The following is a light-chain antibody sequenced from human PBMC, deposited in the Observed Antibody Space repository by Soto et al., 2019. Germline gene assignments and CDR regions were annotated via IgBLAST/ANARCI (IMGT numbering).Light chain of an antibody. CDR2: GAS. V-gene: IGKV3D-15*01. CDR3: QQYYDWPIT. CDR1: QSVGSS. J-gene: IGKJ5*01. Sequence: EIVLTQSPGTLSLSPGERATLSCRASQSVGSSLSWYQQKPGQAPRLLFYGASNRATAIPDRFSGSGSGTEFTLTISSLHSEDFAVYYCQQYYDWPITFGQGTRLEIK.